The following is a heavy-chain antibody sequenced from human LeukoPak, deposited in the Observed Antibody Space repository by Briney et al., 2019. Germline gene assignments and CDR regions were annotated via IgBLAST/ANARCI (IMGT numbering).Heavy chain of an antibody. CDR1: GDSVSSNSAA. Sequence: SQTLSLTCAISGDSVSSNSAAWNWIRQSPSRGLEWLGRTYFRSKWYNDYAVSVKSRITINPDTSKNQFSLQLNSVTPEDTAVYYCARGLWLPHLGGWFDPWGQGTLVTVSS. V-gene: IGHV6-1*01. CDR3: ARGLWLPHLGGWFDP. J-gene: IGHJ5*02. D-gene: IGHD6-19*01. CDR2: TYFRSKWYN.